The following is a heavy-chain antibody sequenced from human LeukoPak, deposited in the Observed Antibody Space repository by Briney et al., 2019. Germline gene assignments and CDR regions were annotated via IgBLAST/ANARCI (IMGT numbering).Heavy chain of an antibody. CDR1: GFTFSSYG. J-gene: IGHJ4*02. CDR3: ARGFSGFDY. D-gene: IGHD3-3*01. V-gene: IGHV3-33*08. Sequence: PGRSLRLSCAASGFTFSSYGMHWVRQAPGKGLEWVAVIWYDGSNKYYADSVKGRFTISRDNSKNTLYLQMNSLGAEDTAVYYCARGFSGFDYWGQGTLVTVAS. CDR2: IWYDGSNK.